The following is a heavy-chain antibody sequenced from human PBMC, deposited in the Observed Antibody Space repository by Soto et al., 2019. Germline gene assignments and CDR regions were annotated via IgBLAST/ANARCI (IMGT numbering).Heavy chain of an antibody. J-gene: IGHJ4*02. CDR3: TTYYDILTGYPFDY. CDR1: GFTFGDYA. Sequence: QPGGSLRLSCTASGFTFGDYAMSWFRQAPGMGLEWVGFIRSKAYGGTTEYAASVKGRFTISRDDSKSIAYLQMNSLKTEDTAVYYCTTYYDILTGYPFDYWGQGTLVTVSS. V-gene: IGHV3-49*03. CDR2: IRSKAYGGTT. D-gene: IGHD3-9*01.